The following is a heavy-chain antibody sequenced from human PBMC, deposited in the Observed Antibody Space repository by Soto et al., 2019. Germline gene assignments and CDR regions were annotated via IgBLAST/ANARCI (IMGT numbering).Heavy chain of an antibody. CDR1: GFIFRRYA. J-gene: IGHJ4*02. V-gene: IGHV3-30*04. D-gene: IGHD6-19*01. Sequence: GGSLRLSCAASGFIFRRYAMHWVRQAPGKGLEWVAVISYDERSKFYADSVKGRFTISRDNSKNTLFLQMNSLRADDTAVYYCARDDHSTGYIMYYFDNWGQGDLVTVSS. CDR3: ARDDHSTGYIMYYFDN. CDR2: ISYDERSK.